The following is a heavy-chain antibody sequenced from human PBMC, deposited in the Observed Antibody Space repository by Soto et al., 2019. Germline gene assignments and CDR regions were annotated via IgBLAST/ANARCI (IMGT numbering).Heavy chain of an antibody. CDR1: GGSISSSSYY. D-gene: IGHD6-19*01. CDR2: IYYSGST. Sequence: QLQLQESGPGLVKPSETLSLTCTVSGGSISSSSYYWGWIRQPPGKGLEWIGNIYYSGSTYYSPSLKSRVTIAVDTSKNQFSLKLSSVTAADTAVYYCASLPGDSSGWTGWFEPWGQGTLVTVSS. CDR3: ASLPGDSSGWTGWFEP. J-gene: IGHJ5*02. V-gene: IGHV4-39*01.